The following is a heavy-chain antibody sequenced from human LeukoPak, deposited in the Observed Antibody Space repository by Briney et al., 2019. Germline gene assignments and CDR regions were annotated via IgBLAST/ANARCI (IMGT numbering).Heavy chain of an antibody. Sequence: PGGSLRLSCAASGFTFSSYSMNWVRQAPGKGLEWVSSISSSSYIYYADSVKGRFTISRDNAKNSLYLQMNSLRAEDTAVYYCASSGGNSVAAQFDYWGQGTLVTVSS. CDR3: ASSGGNSVAAQFDY. D-gene: IGHD4-23*01. CDR1: GFTFSSYS. V-gene: IGHV3-21*01. CDR2: ISSSSYI. J-gene: IGHJ4*02.